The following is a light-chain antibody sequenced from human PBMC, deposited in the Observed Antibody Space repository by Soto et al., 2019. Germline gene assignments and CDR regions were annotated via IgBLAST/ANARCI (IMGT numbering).Light chain of an antibody. CDR3: QQYGSSPYT. Sequence: EIVLTQSPGTLSLSPGDRATLSCRASQTITSTYLAWYRQKPGQAPRLLIYGASNRATGFPDRLSGSGSGTDFTLTISRLEPEDFAVYYCQQYGSSPYTFGQGTKLEIK. CDR2: GAS. CDR1: QTITSTY. V-gene: IGKV3-20*01. J-gene: IGKJ2*01.